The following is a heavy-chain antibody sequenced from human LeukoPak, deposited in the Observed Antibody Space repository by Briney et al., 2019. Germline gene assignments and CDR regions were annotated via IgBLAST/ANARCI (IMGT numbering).Heavy chain of an antibody. J-gene: IGHJ6*03. V-gene: IGHV3-49*04. D-gene: IGHD2-15*01. CDR3: TRDEVVMVVASTTWNYYYMDV. Sequence: GGSLRLSCKASGFTFGDYALSWVRQAPGRGLEWVGFIRGKNNGGTTECAASVEGRFTISRDDSKSIVYLQMNSLQTEDTGVYYCTRDEVVMVVASTTWNYYYMDVWGKGTTVTVSS. CDR1: GFTFGDYA. CDR2: IRGKNNGGTT.